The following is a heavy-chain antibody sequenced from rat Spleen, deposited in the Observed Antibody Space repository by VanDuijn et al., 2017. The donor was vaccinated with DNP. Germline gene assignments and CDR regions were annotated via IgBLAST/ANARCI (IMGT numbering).Heavy chain of an antibody. CDR3: ARANSGFDY. CDR2: IWTGGST. J-gene: IGHJ2*01. Sequence: QVQLKESGPGLVQPSQTLSLTCTVSGFSLTSYNVHWVRQPTGKGLEWMGIIWTGGSTDYNSALKSRLSISRDTSKSQVFLKMNSLQTEDIATYYCARANSGFDYWGQGVMVTVSS. D-gene: IGHD4-3*01. CDR1: GFSLTSYN. V-gene: IGHV2-30*01.